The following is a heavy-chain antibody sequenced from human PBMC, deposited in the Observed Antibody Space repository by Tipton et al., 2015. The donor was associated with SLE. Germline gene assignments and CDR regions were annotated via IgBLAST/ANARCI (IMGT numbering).Heavy chain of an antibody. D-gene: IGHD3-22*01. CDR3: AKSPGASGYDYFDY. CDR2: ISGSGGST. V-gene: IGHV3-23*01. CDR1: GFTFSSHG. J-gene: IGHJ4*02. Sequence: GSLRLSCAASGFTFSSHGMTWVRQTPGKGLDWVSGISGSGGSTYYAHFVKGRFTISRDNSKNTLFLEMNSLRAEDTAIYFCAKSPGASGYDYFDYWGQGALVTVSS.